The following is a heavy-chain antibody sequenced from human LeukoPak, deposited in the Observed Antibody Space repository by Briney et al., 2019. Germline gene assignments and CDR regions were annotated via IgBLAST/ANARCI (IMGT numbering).Heavy chain of an antibody. V-gene: IGHV3-23*01. D-gene: IGHD3-22*01. CDR1: GFTFSSYA. CDR3: AKDQDYYDSSPNDY. J-gene: IGHJ4*02. CDR2: ISGSGGST. Sequence: GGSLRLSCAASGFTFSSYAMSWVRQAPGKGLEWVSAISGSGGSTYYADSVKGRFTISRDNSKNTLYLQVNSLRAEDTAVYYCAKDQDYYDSSPNDYWAREPWSPSPQ.